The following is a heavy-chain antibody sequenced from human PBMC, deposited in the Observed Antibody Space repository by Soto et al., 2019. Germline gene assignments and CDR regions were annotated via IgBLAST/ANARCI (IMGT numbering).Heavy chain of an antibody. Sequence: QVQLQESGPGLVKPSQTLSLTCTVSGGSISSGGYYWSWIRQHPGKGLEWIGYIHYSGSTYYNPSLKSRVTISVDTSKNQFSLKLSSVTAADTAVYYCAASPYDILTGYSGWFDPWGQGTLVTVSS. CDR3: AASPYDILTGYSGWFDP. CDR1: GGSISSGGYY. J-gene: IGHJ5*02. D-gene: IGHD3-9*01. V-gene: IGHV4-31*03. CDR2: IHYSGST.